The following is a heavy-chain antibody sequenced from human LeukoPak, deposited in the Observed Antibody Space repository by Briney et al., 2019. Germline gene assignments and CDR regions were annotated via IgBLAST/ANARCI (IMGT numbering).Heavy chain of an antibody. V-gene: IGHV4-59*08. CDR2: THHSGKT. J-gene: IGHJ3*01. D-gene: IGHD3-3*02. Sequence: TSETLSLTCSVSGDSIRNYYWNWVRQPPGKSLEWIGYTHHSGKTYYNPSLKSRVSTSVDTSKNQFSLKLSFVTAADTAIYYCAKWEEALRAFDVWGQGTMVTVSS. CDR1: GDSIRNYY. CDR3: AKWEEALRAFDV.